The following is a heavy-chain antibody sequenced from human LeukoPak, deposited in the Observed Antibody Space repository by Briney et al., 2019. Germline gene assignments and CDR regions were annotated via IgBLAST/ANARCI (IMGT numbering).Heavy chain of an antibody. D-gene: IGHD2-15*01. Sequence: GGSLRLSCAASGFIFDDYGMNWVRQAPGKGLEWVSGINWNGGSTGYADSVKGRFTISRDNAKNSLYLQMNSLRAEDTAVYYCVRGGRRTLVVVATKGGVDYWGQGTLVTVSS. CDR1: GFIFDDYG. V-gene: IGHV3-20*04. CDR3: VRGGRRTLVVVATKGGVDY. J-gene: IGHJ4*02. CDR2: INWNGGST.